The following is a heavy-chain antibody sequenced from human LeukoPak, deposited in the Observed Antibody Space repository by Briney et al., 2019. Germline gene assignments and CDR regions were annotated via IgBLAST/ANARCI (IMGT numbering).Heavy chain of an antibody. Sequence: SETLSLTCTVSGGSISSSTWWHWVRQPPRKGLEWIGEVYHSGSTNYNPSFTSRVTMSVDRSRNQLSLKLTSVTAADTAVYYCARQKWEQQGRDYYFNGLDVWGPGTTVIVSS. CDR1: GGSISSSTW. CDR2: VYHSGST. D-gene: IGHD1/OR15-1a*01. J-gene: IGHJ6*02. V-gene: IGHV4-4*02. CDR3: ARQKWEQQGRDYYFNGLDV.